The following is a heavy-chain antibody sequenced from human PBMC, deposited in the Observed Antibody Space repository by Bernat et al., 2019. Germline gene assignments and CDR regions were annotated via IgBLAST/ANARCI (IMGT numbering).Heavy chain of an antibody. V-gene: IGHV3-66*01. D-gene: IGHD1-20*01. CDR3: ARGVLESLTPLHYYYYGMDV. CDR2: IYSGGST. Sequence: EVQLVESGGGLVKPGGSLRLSCAASGFTVSSNYMSWVRQAPGKGLEWVSVIYSGGSTYYADSVKGRFTISRDNSKNTLYLQMNSLRAEDTAVYYCARGVLESLTPLHYYYYGMDVWGQGTTVTVSS. CDR1: GFTVSSNY. J-gene: IGHJ6*02.